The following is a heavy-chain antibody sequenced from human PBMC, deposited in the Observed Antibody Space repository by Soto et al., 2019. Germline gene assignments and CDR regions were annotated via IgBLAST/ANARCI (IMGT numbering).Heavy chain of an antibody. CDR2: ITGSGGST. Sequence: EVQLLESGGGLVQPGGSLRLSCAASGFTFGTYAMNWVRQAPGKGLEWVSGITGSGGSTYYADSVKGRYTISRDHSKNTLYLQMKSLRGDDTAVYYCAKERSEETRDWFDPWGQGTLVTVSS. J-gene: IGHJ5*02. CDR3: AKERSEETRDWFDP. CDR1: GFTFGTYA. V-gene: IGHV3-23*01.